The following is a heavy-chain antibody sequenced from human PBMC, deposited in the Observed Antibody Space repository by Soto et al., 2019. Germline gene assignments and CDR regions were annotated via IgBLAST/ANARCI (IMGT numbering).Heavy chain of an antibody. V-gene: IGHV1-3*01. D-gene: IGHD4-4*01. CDR2: INAGDGNT. Sequence: QVQLVQSGAEVKKPGASVKVSCKASGYTFTSYAMHWVRQAPGQRLEWMGWINAGDGNTKYSQKFQGRVTITRDTSASTACMELSSLRSEDTAVYYCASDAMTTEFDYWGQGTLVTVSS. CDR3: ASDAMTTEFDY. J-gene: IGHJ4*02. CDR1: GYTFTSYA.